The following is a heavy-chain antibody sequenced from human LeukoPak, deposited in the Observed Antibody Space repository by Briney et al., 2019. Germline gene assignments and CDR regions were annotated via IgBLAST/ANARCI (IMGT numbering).Heavy chain of an antibody. Sequence: SETLSLTCAVYGASFSGYYWSWIRQPPGKGREWVGEINHSGSTNYNPSLKSRVTISVDTSKNQFSRKLSCVTAADTAVYYCGRQNGDYRDFDYWGQGTLVTVSS. CDR1: GASFSGYY. CDR3: GRQNGDYRDFDY. CDR2: INHSGST. J-gene: IGHJ4*02. V-gene: IGHV4-34*01. D-gene: IGHD4-17*01.